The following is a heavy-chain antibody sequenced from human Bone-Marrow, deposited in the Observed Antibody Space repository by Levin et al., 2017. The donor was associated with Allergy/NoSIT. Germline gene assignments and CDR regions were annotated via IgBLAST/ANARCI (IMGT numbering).Heavy chain of an antibody. D-gene: IGHD3-10*01. V-gene: IGHV3-23*01. Sequence: GGSLRLSCAASGFTFNSHALSWVRQAPGKGLEWVSVISGCGGTTFYADAVKGRFTISRDNSKNTVYLQMTNLRVEDTALYYCAKMIADYFGSGSSDNWFDPWGQGTLVIVSS. CDR2: ISGCGGTT. J-gene: IGHJ5*02. CDR1: GFTFNSHA. CDR3: AKMIADYFGSGSSDNWFDP.